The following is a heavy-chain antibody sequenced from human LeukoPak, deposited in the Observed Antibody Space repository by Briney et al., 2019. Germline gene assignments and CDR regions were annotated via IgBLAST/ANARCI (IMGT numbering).Heavy chain of an antibody. V-gene: IGHV3-23*01. CDR2: IGGSGINT. D-gene: IGHD3-10*01. CDR1: GFTFSSYS. J-gene: IGHJ6*02. Sequence: PGGSLRLSCAASGFTFSSYSMSWVRPAPGKGLEWVSVIGGSGINTYYADSVKGRFTISRDNSKNTVYLQMNSLGAEDTAVYYCAKASGRHYYYGMDVWGQGTTVTVS. CDR3: AKASGRHYYYGMDV.